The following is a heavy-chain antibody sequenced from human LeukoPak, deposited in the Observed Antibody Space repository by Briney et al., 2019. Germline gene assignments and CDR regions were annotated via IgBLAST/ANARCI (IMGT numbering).Heavy chain of an antibody. CDR1: GYTFTGYY. D-gene: IGHD2-15*01. CDR2: INPNSGGT. V-gene: IGHV1-2*04. Sequence: ASVKVSCKASGYTFTGYYMHWVRQAPGQGLEWMGWINPNSGGTNYAQKFQGWVTMTRDTSISTAYMELSRLRSDDTAVYYCAGGPPGSIDGGGVFDYWGQGTLVTVSS. J-gene: IGHJ4*02. CDR3: AGGPPGSIDGGGVFDY.